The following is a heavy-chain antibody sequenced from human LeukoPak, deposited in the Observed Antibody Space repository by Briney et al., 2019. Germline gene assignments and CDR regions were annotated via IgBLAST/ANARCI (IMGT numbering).Heavy chain of an antibody. J-gene: IGHJ5*02. D-gene: IGHD3-10*01. Sequence: GGSLRLSCAASGFTFSSYWMSWVRQAPGKGLEWVANIKQDGSEKYYVDSVKGRFIISRDNAKNSLYLQMNSLRAEDTAVYYCARDLGYYGSGSYFDPWGQGTLVTVSS. CDR3: ARDLGYYGSGSYFDP. V-gene: IGHV3-7*01. CDR1: GFTFSSYW. CDR2: IKQDGSEK.